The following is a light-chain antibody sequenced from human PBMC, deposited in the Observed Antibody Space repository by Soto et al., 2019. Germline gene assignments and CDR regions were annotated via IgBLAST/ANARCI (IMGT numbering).Light chain of an antibody. J-gene: IGKJ2*01. Sequence: EIVLTQSPGTLSLSPGERATLSCRASQSLRSSYLAWYQQRPGQAPRLLIYGTSSRATGIPDRFSGSESGTDFTLTISRLEPEDFAVYYCQQYQQYGGTYTFGPGTKLEIK. CDR1: QSLRSSY. V-gene: IGKV3-20*01. CDR2: GTS. CDR3: QQYQQYGGTYT.